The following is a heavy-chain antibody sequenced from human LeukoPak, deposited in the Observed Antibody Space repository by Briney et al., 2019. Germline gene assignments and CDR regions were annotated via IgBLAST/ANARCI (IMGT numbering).Heavy chain of an antibody. CDR3: ARGRYHGMDV. Sequence: GGSLRLSCVASEFTLSNDWMFWVRQPPGTGLVWVSGINSDGSNTKYADSVKGRFTISRDNAKNTLYLQMNSLRDEDSAVYYCARGRYHGMDVWGQGTTVTVSS. CDR1: EFTLSNDW. D-gene: IGHD2-15*01. J-gene: IGHJ6*02. V-gene: IGHV3-74*01. CDR2: INSDGSNT.